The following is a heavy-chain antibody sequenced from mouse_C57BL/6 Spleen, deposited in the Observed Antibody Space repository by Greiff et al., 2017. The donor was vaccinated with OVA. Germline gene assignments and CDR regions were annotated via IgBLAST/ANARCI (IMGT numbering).Heavy chain of an antibody. Sequence: QVQLQQSGAELVRPGASVTLSCKASGYTFTDYEMHWVKQTPVHGLEWIGAIDPETGGTAYNQKFKGKAILTADKSSSTAYMELRSLTSEDSAVYYCTRGAYGHAMDYWGQGTSVTVSS. V-gene: IGHV1-15*01. D-gene: IGHD1-1*01. J-gene: IGHJ4*01. CDR1: GYTFTDYE. CDR2: IDPETGGT. CDR3: TRGAYGHAMDY.